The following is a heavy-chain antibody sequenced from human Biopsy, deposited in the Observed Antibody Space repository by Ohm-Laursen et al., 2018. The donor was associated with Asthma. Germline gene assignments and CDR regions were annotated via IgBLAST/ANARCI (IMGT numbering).Heavy chain of an antibody. CDR1: GGMFGNYA. J-gene: IGHJ6*02. V-gene: IGHV1-69*01. Sequence: SSVKVSCKASGGMFGNYAISWVRQAPGQGLEWLGGIMTVFGATNYAQKFQGRVTITADESTSTAYMEVTSLRSEDTAIYYCARCQVGYSSGWSLLLKKIYYSGMDVWGQGTAVTVSS. D-gene: IGHD6-19*01. CDR2: IMTVFGAT. CDR3: ARCQVGYSSGWSLLLKKIYYSGMDV.